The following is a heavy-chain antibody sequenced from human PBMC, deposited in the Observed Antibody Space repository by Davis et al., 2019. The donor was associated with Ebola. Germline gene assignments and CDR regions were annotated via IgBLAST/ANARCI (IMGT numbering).Heavy chain of an antibody. CDR3: ARSRGRAAVAGPPGY. Sequence: PSETLSLTCAVYGGSFSGYYWSWIRKPPGKGLEWIGEINHSGSTNYNPSLKSRVTISVDTSKNQFSLKLSSVTAADTAVYYCARSRGRAAVAGPPGYWGQGTLVTVSS. CDR2: INHSGST. CDR1: GGSFSGYY. V-gene: IGHV4-34*01. J-gene: IGHJ4*02. D-gene: IGHD6-19*01.